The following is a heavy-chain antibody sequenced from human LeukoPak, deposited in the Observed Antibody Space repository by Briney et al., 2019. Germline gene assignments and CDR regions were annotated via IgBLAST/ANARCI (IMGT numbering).Heavy chain of an antibody. J-gene: IGHJ4*02. CDR1: GGSFSSRSYY. V-gene: IGHV4-39*01. Sequence: SETLSLTCSVSGGSFSSRSYYWAWIRQPPGKVLEWIGNLYYSGSTDYNPSLKSRVTISVHTSKNQFSLNLISVTAADTAVYYCARSPPFCGGDCYVDYWGQGTQVTVSS. D-gene: IGHD2-21*02. CDR2: LYYSGST. CDR3: ARSPPFCGGDCYVDY.